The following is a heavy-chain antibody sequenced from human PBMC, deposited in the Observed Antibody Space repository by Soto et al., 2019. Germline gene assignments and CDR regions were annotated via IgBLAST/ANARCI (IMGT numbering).Heavy chain of an antibody. V-gene: IGHV1-8*01. Sequence: QVQLVQSGAEVKKSRASVKVSCKASGYTFTSYDINWVRQATGQGLEWMGWINPNNGNTGYAQKFQGRVTVTRDTSTSTVFMELSSLSSKDTAVYFCARTSSGTRGGFDPWGQGTRVTVSS. CDR1: GYTFTSYD. D-gene: IGHD1-7*01. CDR3: ARTSSGTRGGFDP. J-gene: IGHJ5*02. CDR2: INPNNGNT.